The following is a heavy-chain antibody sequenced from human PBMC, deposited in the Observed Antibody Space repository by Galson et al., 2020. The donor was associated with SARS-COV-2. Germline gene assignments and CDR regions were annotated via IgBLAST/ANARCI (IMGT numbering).Heavy chain of an antibody. CDR1: GYSVSTTNY. J-gene: IGHJ2*01. V-gene: IGHV4-38-2*02. CDR2: VYPSGTT. CDR3: ARQGVNMIVLVTVPGWYFDL. Sequence: SETSLTCTVSGYSVSTTNYWGWVRQPPGRGLEWIGSVYPSGTTYYNPSLKSRVTISVDTSKNQFSLRLDSVTAADTALYYCARQGVNMIVLVTVPGWYFDLWGRGTLVTVSS. D-gene: IGHD3-22*01.